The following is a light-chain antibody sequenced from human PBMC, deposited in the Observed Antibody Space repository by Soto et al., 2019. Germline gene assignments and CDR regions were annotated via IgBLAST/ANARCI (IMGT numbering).Light chain of an antibody. Sequence: DIQMTQSPSSLSASVGDRVTITCRASQSISSYLHWYQQKPGKAPKLLIYAASSLQSGVPSRFSGIGSGTDVTLTISSLQPEDFETYYCQQSYSTPGFGPGTKVDIK. CDR1: QSISSY. CDR3: QQSYSTPG. J-gene: IGKJ3*01. CDR2: AAS. V-gene: IGKV1-39*01.